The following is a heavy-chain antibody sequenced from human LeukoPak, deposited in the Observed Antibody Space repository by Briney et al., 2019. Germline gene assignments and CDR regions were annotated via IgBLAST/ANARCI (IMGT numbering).Heavy chain of an antibody. J-gene: IGHJ4*02. CDR2: INSDGSST. CDR1: GFTFSSYG. V-gene: IGHV3-74*01. D-gene: IGHD3-22*01. CDR3: ARVPTYYYDSSGYYSTPDY. Sequence: GGSLRLSCAASGFTFSSYGMHWVRQAPGKGLEWVSRINSDGSSTSYADSAKGRFTISRDNAKNTLYLQMNSLRAEDTAVYYCARVPTYYYDSSGYYSTPDYWGQGTLVTVSS.